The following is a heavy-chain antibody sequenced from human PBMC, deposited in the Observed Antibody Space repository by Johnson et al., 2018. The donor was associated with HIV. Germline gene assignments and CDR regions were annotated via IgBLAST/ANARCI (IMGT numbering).Heavy chain of an antibody. CDR1: GFTFDDYA. D-gene: IGHD1-26*01. V-gene: IGHV3-9*01. Sequence: VQLVESGGGLVQPGRSLRLSCAASGFTFDDYAMHWVRQAPGKGLEWVSGISWNSGSIDYADSVKGQFTISRDNSKNTLYLQMNSLRAADTAVYYCARDWEGTAFDIWGQGTMVTVSS. CDR2: ISWNSGSI. CDR3: ARDWEGTAFDI. J-gene: IGHJ3*02.